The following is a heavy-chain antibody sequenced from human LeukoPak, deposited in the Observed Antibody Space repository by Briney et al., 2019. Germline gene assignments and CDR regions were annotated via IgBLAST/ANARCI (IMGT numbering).Heavy chain of an antibody. CDR3: AINGGGDSGYGNFDY. V-gene: IGHV3-9*01. CDR2: INWNSDSI. J-gene: IGHJ4*01. Sequence: GGSLRLSCAVSGFTFDDYAMHWVRQVPGKGLEWVSGINWNSDSIGYADSVKGRFTTSRDNAKNSLYLQMNSLRAEDTAFYYCAINGGGDSGYGNFDYWGQGTLVTVPS. CDR1: GFTFDDYA. D-gene: IGHD5-12*01.